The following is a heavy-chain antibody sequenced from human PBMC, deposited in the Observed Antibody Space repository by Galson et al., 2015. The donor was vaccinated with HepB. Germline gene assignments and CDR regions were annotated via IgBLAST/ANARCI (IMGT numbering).Heavy chain of an antibody. J-gene: IGHJ4*02. V-gene: IGHV3-30*01. Sequence: SLRLSCATSGFIFTSYNMHWVRQSPVKGLEWLAIISADGKTAFYADSVKGRFTISRDNSKNTLSLQMNSLRPDDTAVYYCARDSNWNVDYCGQGTLVTVSS. CDR3: ARDSNWNVDY. CDR1: GFIFTSYN. D-gene: IGHD1-1*01. CDR2: ISADGKTA.